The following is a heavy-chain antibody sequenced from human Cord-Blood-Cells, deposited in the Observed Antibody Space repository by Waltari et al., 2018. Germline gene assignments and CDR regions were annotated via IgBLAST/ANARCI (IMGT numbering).Heavy chain of an antibody. Sequence: QVQLVQSGAEVKKPGASVKVSCKASGYTFTGYYMHWVRQAPGQGLEWMGWINPNSGGTNYAQKFQGRVTMTRDPSISTAYMELSRLRSDDTAVDYCARDYNWNDRYFDLWGRGTLVTVSS. V-gene: IGHV1-2*02. D-gene: IGHD1-1*01. J-gene: IGHJ2*01. CDR1: GYTFTGYY. CDR3: ARDYNWNDRYFDL. CDR2: INPNSGGT.